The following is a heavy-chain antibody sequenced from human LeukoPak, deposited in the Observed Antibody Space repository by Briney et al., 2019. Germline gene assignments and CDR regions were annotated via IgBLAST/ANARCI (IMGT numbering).Heavy chain of an antibody. D-gene: IGHD6-19*01. V-gene: IGHV1-2*02. CDR3: ARDPVYSSGWYNWFDP. CDR1: GYTFTGYY. CDR2: INPNSGGT. Sequence: ASVKVSCKASGYTFTGYYMHWVRQAPGQGLEWMGWINPNSGGTNYAQKFQGRVTMTRDTSISTAYMELSRLRSDGTAVYYCARDPVYSSGWYNWFDPWGQGTLVTVSS. J-gene: IGHJ5*02.